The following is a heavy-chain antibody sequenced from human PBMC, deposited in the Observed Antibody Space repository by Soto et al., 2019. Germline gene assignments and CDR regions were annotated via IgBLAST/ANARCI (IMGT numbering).Heavy chain of an antibody. J-gene: IGHJ5*02. CDR3: ARDHGARYYDFWSGNGFDP. D-gene: IGHD3-3*01. CDR1: GGTFSSYA. Sequence: SVKGSCRASGGTFSSYAISWVRQAPVQGLEWMGGIIPIFGTANYAQKFQGRVTITADESTSTAYMELSSLRSEDTAVYYCARDHGARYYDFWSGNGFDPWGQGTLVTVYS. V-gene: IGHV1-69*13. CDR2: IIPIFGTA.